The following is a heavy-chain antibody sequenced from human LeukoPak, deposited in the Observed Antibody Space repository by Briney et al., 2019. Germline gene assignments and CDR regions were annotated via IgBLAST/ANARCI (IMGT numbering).Heavy chain of an antibody. CDR1: GFTFSSYV. CDR3: ARDARRDDFLNY. Sequence: GGSLRLSCETAGFTFSSYVMHWVRRTPGKGLVWVSRISHDGIISYADSVKGRFAISRDNAKNSLYLQMNSLRAEDTAVYYCARDARRDDFLNYWGQGTLVTVSS. V-gene: IGHV3-74*01. J-gene: IGHJ4*02. D-gene: IGHD2-21*02. CDR2: ISHDGII.